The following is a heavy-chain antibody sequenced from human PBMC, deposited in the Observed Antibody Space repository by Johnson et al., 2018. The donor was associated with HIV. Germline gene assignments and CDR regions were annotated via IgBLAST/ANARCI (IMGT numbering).Heavy chain of an antibody. CDR1: GFTFSDYY. D-gene: IGHD1-26*01. V-gene: IGHV3-66*02. CDR3: ARARLGELLWAFDI. J-gene: IGHJ3*02. Sequence: VQLVESGGGLVKPGGSLRLSCAASGFTFSDYYMSWIRQAPAKGLEWVSGINWNGGRTGHADSVKGRFTISRDNSKNTLYLQMNSLRAEDTAVYYCARARLGELLWAFDIWGQGTMVTVSS. CDR2: INWNGGRT.